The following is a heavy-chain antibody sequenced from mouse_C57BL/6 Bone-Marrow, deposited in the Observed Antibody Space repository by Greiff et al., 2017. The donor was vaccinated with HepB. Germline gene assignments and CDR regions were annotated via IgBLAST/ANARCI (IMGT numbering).Heavy chain of an antibody. J-gene: IGHJ1*03. CDR2: INPGSGGT. D-gene: IGHD1-1*01. CDR1: GYAFTNYL. CDR3: ARCPYYYGSSYWYFDV. Sequence: VQGVESGAELVRPGTSVKVSCKASGYAFTNYLIEWVKQRPGQGLEWIGVINPGSGGTNYNEKFKGKATLTADKSSSTAYMQLSSLTSEDSAVYFCARCPYYYGSSYWYFDVWGTGTTVTVSS. V-gene: IGHV1-54*01.